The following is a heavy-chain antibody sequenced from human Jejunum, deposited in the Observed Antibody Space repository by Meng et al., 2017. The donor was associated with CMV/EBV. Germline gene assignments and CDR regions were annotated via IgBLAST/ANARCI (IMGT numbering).Heavy chain of an antibody. J-gene: IGHJ4*02. D-gene: IGHD1-26*01. CDR3: ARGRSTRTTSYEGTFNY. CDR1: SIDR. V-gene: IGHV4-4*02. Sequence: SIDRGSWVRQHRGKGREWVGEMSPTASSNYNPSLKSRVTISLDRSKNQFSLKLSSVTAADTAVYYCARGRSTRTTSYEGTFNYWGQGILVTVSS. CDR2: MSPTASS.